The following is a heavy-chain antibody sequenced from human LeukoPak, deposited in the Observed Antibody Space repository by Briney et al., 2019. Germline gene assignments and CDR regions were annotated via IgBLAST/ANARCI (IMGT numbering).Heavy chain of an antibody. D-gene: IGHD6-19*01. V-gene: IGHV4-59*08. CDR1: GGSISSDY. J-gene: IGHJ3*02. Sequence: SETLSLTCTDSGGSISSDYWSWIRQPPGKGLQWIGYIYYSESTNYNPSLMSRVTISLDTSKIHFSVKLSSVTAADTAVYYCARHIGGWNDGFDIWGQGTMVTVSS. CDR2: IYYSEST. CDR3: ARHIGGWNDGFDI.